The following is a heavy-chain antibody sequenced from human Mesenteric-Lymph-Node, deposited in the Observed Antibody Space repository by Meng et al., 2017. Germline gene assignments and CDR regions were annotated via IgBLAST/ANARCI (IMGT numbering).Heavy chain of an antibody. Sequence: QVQLVQSGAEVRKPGASVTVSCKASGYTFTNYGITWVRQAPGQRLEWMGRINPNSGGTNYAQKFQGRVTMTRDTSISTAYMELSRLRSDDTAVYYCAREEGPSSSWYVDYWGQGTLVTVSS. CDR1: GYTFTNYG. CDR2: INPNSGGT. J-gene: IGHJ4*02. D-gene: IGHD6-13*01. CDR3: AREEGPSSSWYVDY. V-gene: IGHV1-2*06.